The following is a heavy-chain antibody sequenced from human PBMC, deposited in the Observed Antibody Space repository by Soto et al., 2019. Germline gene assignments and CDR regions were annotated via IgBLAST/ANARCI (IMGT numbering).Heavy chain of an antibody. Sequence: QVQLVQSGAAVKKPGSSVKVSCKASGGTFSSYAISWVRQAPGQGLEWMGGIIAVFATPNYAQRFQGRVTITADESTSTSYMELSSLRSGDTAVYYCARGEDIVVVVAATPNYYYGMDVWGQGTTVTVSS. V-gene: IGHV1-69*12. CDR1: GGTFSSYA. D-gene: IGHD2-15*01. J-gene: IGHJ6*02. CDR3: ARGEDIVVVVAATPNYYYGMDV. CDR2: IIAVFATP.